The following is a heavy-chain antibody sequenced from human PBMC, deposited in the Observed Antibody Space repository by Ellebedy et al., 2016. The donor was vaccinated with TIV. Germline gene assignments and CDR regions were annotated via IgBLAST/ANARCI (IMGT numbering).Heavy chain of an antibody. D-gene: IGHD4-23*01. J-gene: IGHJ2*01. CDR3: ARVATTVEHSWHHWFYDL. CDR2: ISSRTSPI. CDR1: GFPFSSYA. V-gene: IGHV3-48*04. Sequence: GGSLRLSXTASGFPFSSYAMNWIRQAPGKGPEWVSFISSRTSPIFYADSVKGRFTISRDNAKNSLYLQMNSLRVGDTAIYYCARVATTVEHSWHHWFYDLWGRGTVVTVSS.